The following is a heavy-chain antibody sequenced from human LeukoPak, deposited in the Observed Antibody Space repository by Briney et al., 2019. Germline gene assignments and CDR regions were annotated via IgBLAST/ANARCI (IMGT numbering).Heavy chain of an antibody. CDR1: GFTFSSYA. V-gene: IGHV3-30-3*01. J-gene: IGHJ3*02. CDR2: ISYDGSNK. Sequence: GRSLRLSCAASGFTFSSYAMHWVRQAPGKGLEWVAVISYDGSNKYYADSVKGRFTISRDNSKNTLYLQINSLRADDTAVYYCARRKGGAWQPTDGFDIWGQGTKVTVSS. D-gene: IGHD4-17*01. CDR3: ARRKGGAWQPTDGFDI.